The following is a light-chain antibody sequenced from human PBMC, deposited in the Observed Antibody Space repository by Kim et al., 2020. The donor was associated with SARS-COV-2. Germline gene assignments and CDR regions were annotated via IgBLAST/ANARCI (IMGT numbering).Light chain of an antibody. CDR1: QTIRTH. CDR2: DAS. CDR3: QQRNTWPIT. J-gene: IGKJ5*01. Sequence: LSPGESAPLSCRASQTIRTHLAWYQHKPGQAPRLLLYDASNRATGIPARFSGSGSGTDFTLTISGLEPEDFAVYFCQQRNTWPITFGQGTRLEIK. V-gene: IGKV3-11*01.